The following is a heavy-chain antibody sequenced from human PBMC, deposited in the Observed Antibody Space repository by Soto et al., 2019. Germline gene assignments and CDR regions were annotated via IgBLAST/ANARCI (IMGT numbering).Heavy chain of an antibody. J-gene: IGHJ4*02. D-gene: IGHD4-17*01. CDR1: GGSVTTGSYY. V-gene: IGHV4-61*01. CDR3: ARAYGDYVFDY. Sequence: SETRSLTCTVAGGSVTTGSYYWSWIRQPPGKGLEWIGYIYYSGSTNYNPSLKSRVTISVDTSKNQFSLKLSSVTAADTAVYYCARAYGDYVFDYWGQGTLVTVSS. CDR2: IYYSGST.